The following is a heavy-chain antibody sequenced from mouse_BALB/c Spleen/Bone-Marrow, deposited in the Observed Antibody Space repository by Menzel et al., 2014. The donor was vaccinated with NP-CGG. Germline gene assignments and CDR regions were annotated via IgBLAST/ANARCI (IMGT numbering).Heavy chain of an antibody. CDR1: GYTFTSYW. CDR3: AREYYGSSGYFDV. V-gene: IGHV1-7*01. J-gene: IGHJ1*01. D-gene: IGHD1-1*01. Sequence: VMLVESGAELAKPGASVKMSCKASGYTFTSYWMHWVKPRPGQGLEWIGYINPSTGYTEYNQKFKDKATLTADKSSSTAYMQLSSLTSEDSAVYYCAREYYGSSGYFDVWGAGTTVTVSS. CDR2: INPSTGYT.